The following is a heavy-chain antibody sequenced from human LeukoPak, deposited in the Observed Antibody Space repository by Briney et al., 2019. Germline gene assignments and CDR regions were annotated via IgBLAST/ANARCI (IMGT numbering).Heavy chain of an antibody. D-gene: IGHD6-13*01. CDR1: GFTFSSYS. CDR2: IGSSSSYI. CDR3: EQQLTTYDALDI. J-gene: IGHJ3*02. Sequence: GGSLRLSCAASGFTFSSYSMNWVRQAPGKGLEWVSSIGSSSSYIYYADSVKGRFTISRDNSKNTLYLQMNSLRAEDTAVYYCEQQLTTYDALDIWGQGTMVTVSS. V-gene: IGHV3-21*04.